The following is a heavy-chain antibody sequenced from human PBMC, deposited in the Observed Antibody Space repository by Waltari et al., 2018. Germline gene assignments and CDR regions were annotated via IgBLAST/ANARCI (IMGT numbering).Heavy chain of an antibody. D-gene: IGHD6-19*01. J-gene: IGHJ3*02. CDR3: ARPIRSGWYDGSFDI. Sequence: EVQLVESGGGLVQPGGSLRLSCAASGFTFSSYWMTWVRQAPGKGLEWVANMKQDGSAKSYVDSVKGRFVISRDNAENSLSLQMNSLKAEDTAVYYCARPIRSGWYDGSFDIWGQGTMVTVSS. V-gene: IGHV3-7*04. CDR2: MKQDGSAK. CDR1: GFTFSSYW.